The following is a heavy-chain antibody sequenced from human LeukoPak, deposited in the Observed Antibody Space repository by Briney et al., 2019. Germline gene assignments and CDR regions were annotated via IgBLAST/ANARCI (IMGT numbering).Heavy chain of an antibody. CDR2: MNPNNSDI. V-gene: IGHV1-8*01. Sequence: ASVKVSCKASGYTFTSYHINWVRQATGQGLEWVGWMNPNNSDIGYAQKFQGRVTMTRNTSIGTAYMELSSLRSEDTAIYYCVRVPPGTTIYAYWGQGTTVTVSS. J-gene: IGHJ6*02. CDR3: VRVPPGTTIYAY. D-gene: IGHD1-14*01. CDR1: GYTFTSYH.